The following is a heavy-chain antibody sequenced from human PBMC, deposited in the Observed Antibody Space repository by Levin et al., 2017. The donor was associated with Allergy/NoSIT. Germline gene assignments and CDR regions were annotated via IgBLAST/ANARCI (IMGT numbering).Heavy chain of an antibody. CDR2: IYYSGST. J-gene: IGHJ4*02. Sequence: TASETLSLTCTVSGGSISSYYWSWIRQPPGKGLEWIGYIYYSGSTNYNPSLKSRVTISVDTSKNQFSLKLSSVTAADTAVYYCARRSLEVGGTMVRGDYDYWGQGTLVTVSS. CDR1: GGSISSYY. CDR3: ARRSLEVGGTMVRGDYDY. D-gene: IGHD3-10*01. V-gene: IGHV4-59*01.